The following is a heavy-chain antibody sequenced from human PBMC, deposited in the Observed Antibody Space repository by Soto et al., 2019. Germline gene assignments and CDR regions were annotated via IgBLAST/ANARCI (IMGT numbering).Heavy chain of an antibody. Sequence: KASETLSLTCAVYGGSFSGYYWSWIRQPPGKGLEWIGEINHSGSTNYNPSLKSRVTISVDTSKNQFSLKLSSVTAADTAVYYCARGDLLEQLGDYYYYYGMDVWGQGTTVTVSS. V-gene: IGHV4-34*01. D-gene: IGHD6-13*01. CDR2: INHSGST. CDR3: ARGDLLEQLGDYYYYYGMDV. J-gene: IGHJ6*02. CDR1: GGSFSGYY.